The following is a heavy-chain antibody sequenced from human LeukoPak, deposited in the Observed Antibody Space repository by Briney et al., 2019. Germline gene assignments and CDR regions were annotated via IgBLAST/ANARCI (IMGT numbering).Heavy chain of an antibody. CDR2: ISGSGGST. J-gene: IGHJ4*02. D-gene: IGHD3-3*01. V-gene: IGHV3-23*01. Sequence: PSETLSLTCTVSGGSISSYYWSWIRQPPGKGLEWVSAISGSGGSTYYADSVKGRFTISRDNSKNTLYLQMNSLRAEDTAVYYCAKKIYDFWSLPYYFDYWGQGTLVTVSS. CDR3: AKKIYDFWSLPYYFDY. CDR1: GGSISSYY.